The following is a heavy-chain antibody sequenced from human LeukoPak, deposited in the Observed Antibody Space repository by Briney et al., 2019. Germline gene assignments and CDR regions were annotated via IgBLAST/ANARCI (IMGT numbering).Heavy chain of an antibody. Sequence: KPSETLSLTCTVSGGSISSYYWSWIRQPPGKGLEWIGYIYYSGSTNYNPSLKSRVTISVDTSKNQFSLKLSSVTAADTAVYYCAREAYYYDSSPGAFDIWGQGTMVTVSS. V-gene: IGHV4-59*01. CDR1: GGSISSYY. CDR3: AREAYYYDSSPGAFDI. D-gene: IGHD3-22*01. CDR2: IYYSGST. J-gene: IGHJ3*02.